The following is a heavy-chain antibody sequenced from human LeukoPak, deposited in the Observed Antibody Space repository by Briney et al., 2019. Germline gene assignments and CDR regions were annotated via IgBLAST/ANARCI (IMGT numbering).Heavy chain of an antibody. CDR3: ARGGVTTMTLRDLWLDY. J-gene: IGHJ4*02. D-gene: IGHD4-17*01. Sequence: PGRSLRLSCAASGFTFSNYAMHWVRQAPGKGLEWVALMSYDGGNKFYADSVKGRFTISRDNSKSTLYLQMNSLKAEDTAVYYCARGGVTTMTLRDLWLDYWGQGTLVTVSS. V-gene: IGHV3-30-3*01. CDR1: GFTFSNYA. CDR2: MSYDGGNK.